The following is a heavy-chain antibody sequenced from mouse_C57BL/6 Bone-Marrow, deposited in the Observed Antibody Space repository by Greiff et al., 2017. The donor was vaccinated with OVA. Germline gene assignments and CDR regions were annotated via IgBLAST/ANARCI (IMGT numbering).Heavy chain of an antibody. CDR2: INPYNGGT. Sequence: VQLQQSGPVLVKPGASVKMSCKASGYTFTDYYMNWVKQSHGKSLEWIGVINPYNGGTSYNQKFKGKATLTVDKSSSTAYMELNSLTSEDSAVYYCAATTVVRNWYFDVWGTGTTVTVSS. V-gene: IGHV1-19*01. CDR3: AATTVVRNWYFDV. CDR1: GYTFTDYY. J-gene: IGHJ1*03. D-gene: IGHD1-1*01.